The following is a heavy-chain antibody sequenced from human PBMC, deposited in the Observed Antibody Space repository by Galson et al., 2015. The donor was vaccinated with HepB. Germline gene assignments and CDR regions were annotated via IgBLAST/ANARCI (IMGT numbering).Heavy chain of an antibody. V-gene: IGHV1-69*13. J-gene: IGHJ6*02. Sequence: SVKVSCKASGGTFSSYAISWVRQAPGQGLEWMGGIIPIFGTANYAQKFQGRVTITADESTSTAYMELSSLRSEDTAVYYCAIPITIFGVVQEMGGDYYGMDVWGQGTTVTVSS. CDR3: AIPITIFGVVQEMGGDYYGMDV. CDR2: IIPIFGTA. CDR1: GGTFSSYA. D-gene: IGHD3-3*01.